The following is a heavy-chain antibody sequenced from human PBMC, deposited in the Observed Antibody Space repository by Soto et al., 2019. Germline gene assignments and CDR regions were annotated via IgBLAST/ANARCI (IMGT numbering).Heavy chain of an antibody. CDR2: ISYDGSNK. CDR3: ARGYSSSDFDY. Sequence: QVQLVESGGGVVQPGRSLRLSCEASGFTFSSYAMHWVRQAPGKGLEWVAVISYDGSNKYYADSVKGRFTISSDNSKITLYLQMNSLRAEDTAVYYCARGYSSSDFDYWGQGTLVTVSS. D-gene: IGHD6-6*01. V-gene: IGHV3-30-3*01. J-gene: IGHJ4*02. CDR1: GFTFSSYA.